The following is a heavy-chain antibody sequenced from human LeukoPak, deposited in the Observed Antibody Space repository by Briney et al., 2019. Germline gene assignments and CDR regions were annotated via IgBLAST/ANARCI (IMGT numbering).Heavy chain of an antibody. Sequence: GGSLRLSCAASGFTFSSYAMGWVRQAPGKGLEWVSAISGSGGSTYYADSVKGRFTISRDNSKNTLYLQMNSLRAEDTAVYYCASKGLLLWFGELLFPYWGQGTLVTVSS. D-gene: IGHD3-10*01. CDR3: ASKGLLLWFGELLFPY. V-gene: IGHV3-23*01. J-gene: IGHJ4*02. CDR2: ISGSGGST. CDR1: GFTFSSYA.